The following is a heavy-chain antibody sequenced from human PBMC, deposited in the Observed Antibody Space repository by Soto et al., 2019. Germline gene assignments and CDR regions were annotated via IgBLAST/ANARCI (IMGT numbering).Heavy chain of an antibody. CDR1: GFTFSSYA. V-gene: IGHV3-23*01. D-gene: IGHD6-13*01. Sequence: PGGPLRLSCAASGFTFSSYAMSRVRQAPGKGLEWVSAISGSGGSTYYADSAKGRLTIYRDNPKNTLYLHMDSVGVEDRAVYYSATAPHSIAEAGSEIDFWGQGTLVTVSS. CDR2: ISGSGGST. CDR3: ATAPHSIAEAGSEIDF. J-gene: IGHJ4*02.